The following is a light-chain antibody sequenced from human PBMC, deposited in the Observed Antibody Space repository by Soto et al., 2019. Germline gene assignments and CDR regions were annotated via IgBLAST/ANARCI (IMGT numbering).Light chain of an antibody. CDR1: QNVTTW. CDR2: DVS. V-gene: IGKV1-5*01. Sequence: DIQMTQSPSTLSASVGDRVTITCRASQNVTTWLAWYQHTPGKAPKLLLYDVSNLESGVPSRFSGSGSGTEFTLTISSLQSDDSATYFCQQYDSYRTFGQGTKVDIK. J-gene: IGKJ1*01. CDR3: QQYDSYRT.